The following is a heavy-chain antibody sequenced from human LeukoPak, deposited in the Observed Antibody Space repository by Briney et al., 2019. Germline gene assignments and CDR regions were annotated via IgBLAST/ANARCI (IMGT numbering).Heavy chain of an antibody. D-gene: IGHD6-13*01. Sequence: SETLSLTRAVSGGSITSTNWWTWVRQPPGKGLEWIGEIYHSGSASYNPSLESRVTMSVDKSKNQFSLKLTSVTAADTALYYCARGEYSSTWMVYWGQGTLVTVSS. CDR3: ARGEYSSTWMVY. V-gene: IGHV4-4*02. J-gene: IGHJ4*02. CDR1: GGSITSTNW. CDR2: IYHSGSA.